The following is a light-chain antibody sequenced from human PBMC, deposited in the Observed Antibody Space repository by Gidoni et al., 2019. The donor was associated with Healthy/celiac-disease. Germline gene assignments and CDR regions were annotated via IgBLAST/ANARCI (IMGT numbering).Light chain of an antibody. CDR3: QQYYSYPPYT. CDR2: AAS. Sequence: AIRMTQSPSSFSASTGDRVTITCRASQGINSYLAWYQQKPGKAPKLLIYAASTLQSGVPSRFSGSGSGTDFTLTISCLQSEDFATYYCQQYYSYPPYTFGQXTKLEIK. V-gene: IGKV1-8*01. J-gene: IGKJ2*01. CDR1: QGINSY.